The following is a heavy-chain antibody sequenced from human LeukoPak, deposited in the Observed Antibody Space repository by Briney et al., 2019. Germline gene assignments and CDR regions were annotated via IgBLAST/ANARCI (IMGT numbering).Heavy chain of an antibody. D-gene: IGHD3-10*01. CDR3: ARDALVRGVIWYSYGMDV. J-gene: IGHJ6*02. CDR2: TYYRSKWYN. CDR1: GDSVSSNSAA. Sequence: SQTLSLTCAISGDSVSSNSAAWNWIRQSPSRGLEWLGRTYYRSKWYNDYAVSVKSRITINSDTSKNQFSLQLNSVTPEDTAVYYCARDALVRGVIWYSYGMDVWGQGTTVTVSS. V-gene: IGHV6-1*01.